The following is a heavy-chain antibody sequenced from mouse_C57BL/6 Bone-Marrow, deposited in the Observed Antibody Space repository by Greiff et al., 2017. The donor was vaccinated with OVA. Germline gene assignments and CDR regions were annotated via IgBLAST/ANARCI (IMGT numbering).Heavy chain of an antibody. J-gene: IGHJ4*01. CDR2: IRSKSNNYAT. Sequence: EVMLVESGGGLVQPKGSLKLSCAASGFSFNTYAMNWVRQAPGKGLEWVARIRSKSNNYATYYADSVKDRFTISRDDSESMLYLQMNNLKTEDTAMYYCVRHLKGYYAMDYWGQGTSVTVSS. CDR1: GFSFNTYA. CDR3: VRHLKGYYAMDY. V-gene: IGHV10-1*01.